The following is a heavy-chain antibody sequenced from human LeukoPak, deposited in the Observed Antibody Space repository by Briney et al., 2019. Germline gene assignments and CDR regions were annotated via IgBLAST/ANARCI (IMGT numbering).Heavy chain of an antibody. CDR3: ARAILPSSPPRWFDP. CDR2: IIPILGIA. V-gene: IGHV1-69*04. D-gene: IGHD6-13*01. CDR1: GGTFSSYA. J-gene: IGHJ5*02. Sequence: ASVKVSCKASGGTFSSYAISGVRQAPGQGRAWVGRIIPILGIATYAQKLQGRVTITADKSTSTAYMELSSLRPEDTAVYYCARAILPSSPPRWFDPWGQGTLVTVSS.